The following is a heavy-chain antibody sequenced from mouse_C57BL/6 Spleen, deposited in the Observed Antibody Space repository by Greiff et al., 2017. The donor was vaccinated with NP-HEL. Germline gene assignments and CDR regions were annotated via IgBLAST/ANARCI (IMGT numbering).Heavy chain of an antibody. CDR3: ARDKGTGTGYFDV. D-gene: IGHD4-1*01. V-gene: IGHV5-16*01. CDR1: GFTFSDYY. Sequence: EVQLVESEGGLVQPGSSMKLSCTASGFTFSDYYMAWVRQVPEKGLEWVANINYDGSSTYYLDSLKSRFIISRDNAKNILYLQMSSLKSEDTATYYCARDKGTGTGYFDVWGTGTTVTVSS. CDR2: INYDGSST. J-gene: IGHJ1*03.